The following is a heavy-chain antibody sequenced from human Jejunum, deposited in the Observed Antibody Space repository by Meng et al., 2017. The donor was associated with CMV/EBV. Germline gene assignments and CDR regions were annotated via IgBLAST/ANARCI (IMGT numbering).Heavy chain of an antibody. CDR3: ARGVPTYYYDSSAFYFDT. D-gene: IGHD3-22*01. Sequence: TLTAYDINGGRQAAGQGLEWMRWMNPNSGKTGYAQKFQGRVTITRNSSISTAYMELSSLTSEDTAVYYCARGVPTYYYDSSAFYFDTWGQGTLVTVSS. CDR1: TLTAYD. J-gene: IGHJ5*02. V-gene: IGHV1-8*03. CDR2: MNPNSGKT.